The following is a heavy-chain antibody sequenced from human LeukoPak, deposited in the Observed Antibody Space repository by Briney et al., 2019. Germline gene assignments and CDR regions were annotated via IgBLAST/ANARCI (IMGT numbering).Heavy chain of an antibody. CDR3: AKDLFRYCSGGSCAKNWFDP. Sequence: GGSLRLSCAASGFSFSTYSMHWVRQAPGKGLEWVAFIRYDGSNKYYADSVRGRFTISRDNSKNTLYLQMNSLRAEDTAVYCCAKDLFRYCSGGSCAKNWFDPWGQGTLVTVSS. V-gene: IGHV3-30*02. D-gene: IGHD2-15*01. CDR2: IRYDGSNK. J-gene: IGHJ5*02. CDR1: GFSFSTYS.